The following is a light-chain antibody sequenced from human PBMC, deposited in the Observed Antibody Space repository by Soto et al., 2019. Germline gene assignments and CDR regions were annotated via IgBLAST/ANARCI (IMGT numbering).Light chain of an antibody. J-gene: IGKJ1*01. CDR1: QSISSY. CDR2: AAS. CDR3: HQSYSTPWT. Sequence: DIQMTQSPSSLSASVGDRVTITCRASQSISSYLNWYQQKPGKAPKLLIYAASSLQSGVPSRFSGSGSGTDFTLTISSLLPEDFATHYCHQSYSTPWTFGQGTKVHIK. V-gene: IGKV1-39*01.